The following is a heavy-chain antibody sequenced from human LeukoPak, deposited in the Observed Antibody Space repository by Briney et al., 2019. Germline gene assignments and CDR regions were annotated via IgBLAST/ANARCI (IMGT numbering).Heavy chain of an antibody. Sequence: GGSLTLSCAASGFTFSSYAMSWVRQAPGKGLEWVSAISGSGGSTYYADSVKGRFTIPRDNSKNTLYLQMNSLRAEDTAVYYCAKVPPIVVVPAATFDYWGQGTLVTVSS. V-gene: IGHV3-23*01. J-gene: IGHJ4*02. CDR1: GFTFSSYA. CDR2: ISGSGGST. D-gene: IGHD2-2*01. CDR3: AKVPPIVVVPAATFDY.